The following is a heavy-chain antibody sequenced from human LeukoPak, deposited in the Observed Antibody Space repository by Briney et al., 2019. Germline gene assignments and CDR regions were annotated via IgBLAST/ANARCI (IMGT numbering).Heavy chain of an antibody. CDR1: GGSISSSSYY. J-gene: IGHJ6*03. D-gene: IGHD3-10*01. Sequence: SETLSLTCTVSGGSISSSSYYWGWIRQPPGKGLEWIGSIYYSGSTYYNPSLKSRVTISVDTSKNLFSLKLSSVTAADTAVYYCARRTGPRGYYYMDVWGKGTTVTVSS. CDR3: ARRTGPRGYYYMDV. CDR2: IYYSGST. V-gene: IGHV4-39*07.